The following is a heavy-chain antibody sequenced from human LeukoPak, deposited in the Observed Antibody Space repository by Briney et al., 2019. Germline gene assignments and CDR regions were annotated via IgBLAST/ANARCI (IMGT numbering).Heavy chain of an antibody. D-gene: IGHD6-19*01. CDR2: IKQDGSEK. V-gene: IGHV3-7*01. J-gene: IGHJ1*01. CDR1: GGSFSGYY. CDR3: ATGYSSGWYFYFQH. Sequence: ETLSLTCAVYGGSFSGYYWSWIRQPPGKGLEWVANIKQDGSEKNYVDSVKGRFTISRDNAKNSLSLRMNSLSAKDTAVYYCATGYSSGWYFYFQHWGQGSLVSVSS.